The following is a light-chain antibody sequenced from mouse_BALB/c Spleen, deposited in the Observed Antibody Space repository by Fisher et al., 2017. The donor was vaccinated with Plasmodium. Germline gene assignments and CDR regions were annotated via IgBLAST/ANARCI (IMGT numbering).Light chain of an antibody. CDR2: YAS. Sequence: DIMMTQSPATLSVTPGDRVRLSCRASQSISNYLHWYQQKSHESPRLLITYASQSISGIPSRFSGSGSGTDFTLSINSVETEDFGMYFCQHSNSWPLTFGTGTKLELK. CDR3: QHSNSWPLT. J-gene: IGKJ5*01. V-gene: IGKV5-45*01. CDR1: QSISNY.